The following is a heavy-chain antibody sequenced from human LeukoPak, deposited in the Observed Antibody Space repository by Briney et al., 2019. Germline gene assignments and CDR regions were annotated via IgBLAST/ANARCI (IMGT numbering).Heavy chain of an antibody. CDR3: ARDRGGKGSAIFY. Sequence: ASVTVSCKASGHNFPSYGISWVRQAPGQGLEWMGWIRPHTGEKTSAQRLQHRVTMTTDTSTTTAYMELRSLSFDDTAVYYCARDRGGKGSAIFYWGQGTLVTVSS. J-gene: IGHJ4*02. D-gene: IGHD3-10*01. V-gene: IGHV1-18*01. CDR2: IRPHTGEK. CDR1: GHNFPSYG.